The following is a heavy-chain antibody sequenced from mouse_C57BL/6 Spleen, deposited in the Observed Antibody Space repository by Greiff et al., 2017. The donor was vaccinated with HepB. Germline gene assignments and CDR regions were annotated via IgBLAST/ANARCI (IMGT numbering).Heavy chain of an antibody. CDR1: GFSFNTYA. V-gene: IGHV10-1*01. CDR2: IRSKSNNYAT. J-gene: IGHJ4*01. CDR3: VRHSSGDYYAMDY. D-gene: IGHD2-13*01. Sequence: EVHLVESGGGLVQPKGSLKLSCAASGFSFNTYAMNWVRQAPGKGLEWVARIRSKSNNYATYYADSVKDRFTISRDDSESMLYLQMNNLKTEDTAMYYCVRHSSGDYYAMDYWGQGTSVTVSS.